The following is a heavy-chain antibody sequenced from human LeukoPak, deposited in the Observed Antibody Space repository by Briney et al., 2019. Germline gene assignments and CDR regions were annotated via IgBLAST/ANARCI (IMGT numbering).Heavy chain of an antibody. Sequence: GGSLRLSCAASGFTVSSYGMTWVRQAPGKGLELVSAFSATDGSAQYAESVRGRFTISRDNSKNSLYLQMNSLRDEDTAVYFCAKARIAAAGTGAFDVWGQGTMVTVSS. CDR1: GFTVSSYG. D-gene: IGHD6-13*01. CDR2: FSATDGSA. J-gene: IGHJ3*01. V-gene: IGHV3-23*01. CDR3: AKARIAAAGTGAFDV.